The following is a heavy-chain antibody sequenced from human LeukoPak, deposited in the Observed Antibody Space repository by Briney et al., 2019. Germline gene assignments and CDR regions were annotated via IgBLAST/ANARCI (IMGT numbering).Heavy chain of an antibody. D-gene: IGHD3-9*01. CDR2: ISSSSSYI. CDR3: ARDFYNILTGYYASGSFDY. J-gene: IGHJ4*02. Sequence: GGSLRLSCAASGFTFSSYSMNWVRQAPGKGLEWVSCISSSSSYIYYADSVKGRFTISRDNAKNSLYVQMNSLRAEDTAVYYCARDFYNILTGYYASGSFDYWGQGTLVTVSS. V-gene: IGHV3-21*01. CDR1: GFTFSSYS.